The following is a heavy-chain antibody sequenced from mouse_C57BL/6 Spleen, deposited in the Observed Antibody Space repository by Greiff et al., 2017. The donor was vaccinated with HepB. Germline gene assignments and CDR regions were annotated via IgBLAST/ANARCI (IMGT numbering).Heavy chain of an antibody. D-gene: IGHD2-5*01. Sequence: EVKLRESGGGLVQPKGSLKLSCAASGFSFNTYAMNWVRQAPGKGLEWVARIRSKSNNYATYYADSVKDRFTISRDDSESMLYLQMNNLKTEDTAMYYCVRQNYSNYVLAYWGQGTLVTVSA. CDR2: IRSKSNNYAT. CDR1: GFSFNTYA. J-gene: IGHJ3*01. CDR3: VRQNYSNYVLAY. V-gene: IGHV10-1*01.